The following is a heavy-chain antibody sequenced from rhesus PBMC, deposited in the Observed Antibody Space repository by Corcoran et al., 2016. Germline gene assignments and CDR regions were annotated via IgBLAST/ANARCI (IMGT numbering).Heavy chain of an antibody. CDR1: GGSISSNY. Sequence: QVQLQESGPGLVKPLETLSLTCAVSGGSISSNYWSWIRQPPGKGLEWIGYIFGRCTSTNDNPSRKSRVTLSVDTSKNQFSLKLSSVTAADTAVYYCARDKSSGCLDVWGRGVLVTVSS. D-gene: IGHD6-31*01. V-gene: IGHV4S11*01. J-gene: IGHJ5-2*02. CDR2: IFGRCTST. CDR3: ARDKSSGCLDV.